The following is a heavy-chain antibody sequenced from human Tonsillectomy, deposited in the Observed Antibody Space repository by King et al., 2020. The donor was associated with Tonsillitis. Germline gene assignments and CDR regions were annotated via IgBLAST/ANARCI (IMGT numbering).Heavy chain of an antibody. CDR2: ISAYNGNT. CDR3: ARHKRYYDHSGGFDP. J-gene: IGHJ5*02. CDR1: GYTFTSYG. V-gene: IGHV1-18*01. Sequence: VKLVQSGAEVKKPGASVKVSCKASGYTFTSYGISWVRQAPGQGLEWMGWISAYNGNTNYAQKLQGRVTMTTDTSTSTAYMELRSLRSDDTAVYYCARHKRYYDHSGGFDPWGQGTLVTVSS. D-gene: IGHD1-26*01.